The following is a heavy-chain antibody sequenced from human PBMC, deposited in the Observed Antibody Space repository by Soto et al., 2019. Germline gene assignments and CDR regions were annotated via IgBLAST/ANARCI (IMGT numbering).Heavy chain of an antibody. D-gene: IGHD3-3*01. J-gene: IGHJ3*02. CDR3: ARGAYDFWSGYYFGSHAFDI. Sequence: KFQGRVTITRDTSASTAYMELSSLRSEDTAVYYCARGAYDFWSGYYFGSHAFDIWGQGTMVTVSS. V-gene: IGHV1-3*01.